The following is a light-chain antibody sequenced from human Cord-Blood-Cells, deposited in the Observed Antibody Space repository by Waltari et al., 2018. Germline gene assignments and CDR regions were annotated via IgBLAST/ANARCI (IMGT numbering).Light chain of an antibody. CDR1: QSISSY. J-gene: IGKJ5*01. Sequence: DIHMTQSPSSLSASVGDRVTITCRTSQSISSYLNWYQQKPGQAPELLIDAASSLQSGVPSRCGGSGSGTDFTLTISILQHEDFATYYCQQSYSTPITFGQGTRLEIK. CDR3: QQSYSTPIT. CDR2: AAS. V-gene: IGKV1-39*01.